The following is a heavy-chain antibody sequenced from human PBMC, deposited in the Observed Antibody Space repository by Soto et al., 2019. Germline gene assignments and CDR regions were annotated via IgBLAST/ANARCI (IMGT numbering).Heavy chain of an antibody. Sequence: GGSLRLSCAASGFTFSTYWMHWVRQTPEKGLEWVSLIDSDGSNKNYADSVKGRFTISRDNSKNTVYVQMNSLRAEDTAVYYCARDRHSSGWPIFDYWGQGALVTVSS. CDR1: GFTFSTYW. CDR2: IDSDGSNK. J-gene: IGHJ4*02. V-gene: IGHV3-74*01. CDR3: ARDRHSSGWPIFDY. D-gene: IGHD6-19*01.